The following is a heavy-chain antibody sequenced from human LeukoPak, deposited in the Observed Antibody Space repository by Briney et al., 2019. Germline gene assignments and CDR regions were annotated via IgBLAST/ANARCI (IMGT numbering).Heavy chain of an antibody. D-gene: IGHD2-2*01. J-gene: IGHJ4*02. Sequence: ASVKVSCKASGGTFSSYAISRVRQAPGQGLEWMGGIIPIFGTANYAQKFQGRVTITTDESTSTAYMELSSLRSEDTAVYYCARGGAGYCSSTSCHPYFDYWGQGTLVTVSS. CDR2: IIPIFGTA. V-gene: IGHV1-69*05. CDR1: GGTFSSYA. CDR3: ARGGAGYCSSTSCHPYFDY.